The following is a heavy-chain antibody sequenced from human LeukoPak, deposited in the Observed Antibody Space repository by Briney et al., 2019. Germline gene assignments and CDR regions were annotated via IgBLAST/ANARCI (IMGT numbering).Heavy chain of an antibody. CDR2: IYYSGST. J-gene: IGHJ5*02. V-gene: IGHV4-30-4*01. CDR3: ARASSAGWWFDP. D-gene: IGHD6-13*01. CDR1: GGSVSSGDYY. Sequence: SQTLSLTCTVSGGSVSSGDYYLSWIRQPPGKGLEWIGYIYYSGSTYYDPSLKSRVTISVDTSKNQFSLKLSSVTAADTAVYYCARASSAGWWFDPRGQGTLVTVSS.